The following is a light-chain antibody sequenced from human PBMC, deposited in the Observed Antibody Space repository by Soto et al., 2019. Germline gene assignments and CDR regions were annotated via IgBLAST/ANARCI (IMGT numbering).Light chain of an antibody. V-gene: IGKV1-5*01. Sequence: DIQITQSPSSFSSSVLDRFTITCRASQGISNWLAWYQQRPGKAPDLLIYDASTLQSGVPSRFSGSGSGTEFTLTISSLQPDDFATYSCQQYYTYSRTFGQGTKVDIK. CDR1: QGISNW. CDR3: QQYYTYSRT. CDR2: DAS. J-gene: IGKJ1*01.